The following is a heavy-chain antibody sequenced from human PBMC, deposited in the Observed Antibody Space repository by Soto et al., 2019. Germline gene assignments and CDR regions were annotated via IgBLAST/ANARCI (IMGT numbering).Heavy chain of an antibody. CDR3: AKDRNNWNSPNWFDP. CDR1: GFTFSSYA. Sequence: GGSLRLSCAASGFTFSSYAMSWVRQAPGKGLEWVSAISGSGGSTYYADSVKGRFTISRDNSKNTLYLQMNSLRAEDTAVYYCAKDRNNWNSPNWFDPWGKGTLVTVSS. CDR2: ISGSGGST. V-gene: IGHV3-23*01. D-gene: IGHD1-1*01. J-gene: IGHJ5*02.